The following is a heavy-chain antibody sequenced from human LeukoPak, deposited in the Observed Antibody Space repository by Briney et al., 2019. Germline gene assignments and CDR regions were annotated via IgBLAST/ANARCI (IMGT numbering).Heavy chain of an antibody. J-gene: IGHJ4*02. CDR3: ARAYDFWKWGVDF. CDR1: GGTFSSYP. D-gene: IGHD3-3*01. V-gene: IGHV1-69*13. CDR2: IIPAFGTA. Sequence: ASVKVSCKASGGTFSSYPITWVRHAPGQGLELMGGIIPAFGTANYAQKFQGRVTITADESTSTAYMELSSLRSEDTAVYYCARAYDFWKWGVDFWGQGTLVTVSS.